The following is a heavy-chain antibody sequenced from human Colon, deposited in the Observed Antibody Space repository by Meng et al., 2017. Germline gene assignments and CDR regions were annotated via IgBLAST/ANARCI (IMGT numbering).Heavy chain of an antibody. Sequence: VQRVQSGADVKKPGSSMKVSCKASGGTFRRFTMTWVRRAPGQGLEWMGEIIPILGAPNYAPKFQGRVTITADESTTSTYMELSSLTSEDTAVYYCAVQKDGYNSWYDNWGQGTLVTVSS. J-gene: IGHJ4*02. CDR1: GGTFRRFT. CDR2: IIPILGAP. D-gene: IGHD5-24*01. CDR3: AVQKDGYNSWYDN. V-gene: IGHV1-69*01.